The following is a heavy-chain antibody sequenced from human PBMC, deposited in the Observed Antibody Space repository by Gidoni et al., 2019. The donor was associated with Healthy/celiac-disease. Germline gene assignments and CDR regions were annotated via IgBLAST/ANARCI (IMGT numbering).Heavy chain of an antibody. V-gene: IGHV5-51*01. CDR1: GYSFTSYW. Sequence: EVQLVQSGAEVKKPGESLKISCKGSGYSFTSYWIGRVRQMPGKGLEWSGIIYPADADTIYSPSVQCQVTISDDKSSSTAYLQWSSLKASDTAMYYCASADSSSWYPPFGYWGQGTLVTVSS. J-gene: IGHJ4*02. CDR3: ASADSSSWYPPFGY. D-gene: IGHD6-13*01. CDR2: IYPADADT.